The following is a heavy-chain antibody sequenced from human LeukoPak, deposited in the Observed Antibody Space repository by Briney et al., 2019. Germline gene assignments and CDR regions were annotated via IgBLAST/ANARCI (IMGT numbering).Heavy chain of an antibody. J-gene: IGHJ3*02. CDR1: GFSLSTSGMC. CDR2: IYWDDDK. Sequence: SGPTLVNPTQTLTLNCTFSGFSLSTSGMCVSWIRQPPGKALEWLVLIYWDDDKYYSTSLKTRLIISKDTSKNHVVVTMTNMDPVDTATYYCARMQSAYDAFDIWGQGTMVTVSS. V-gene: IGHV2-70*01. D-gene: IGHD3-3*01. CDR3: ARMQSAYDAFDI.